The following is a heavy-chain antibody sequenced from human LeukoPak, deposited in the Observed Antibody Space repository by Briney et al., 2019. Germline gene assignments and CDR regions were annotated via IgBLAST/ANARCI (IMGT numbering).Heavy chain of an antibody. D-gene: IGHD1-26*01. V-gene: IGHV3-23*01. Sequence: HSGGSLRLSCAASGFTFSSYAMSWVRQAPGMGLEWVSTIYSDGNTYYPDSVKGRFTISRDGSKNTLYLQLNSLRTEDTAIYYCVREREGSNSEHWGQGTLVTVSS. CDR3: VREREGSNSEH. CDR1: GFTFSSYA. CDR2: IYSDGNT. J-gene: IGHJ1*01.